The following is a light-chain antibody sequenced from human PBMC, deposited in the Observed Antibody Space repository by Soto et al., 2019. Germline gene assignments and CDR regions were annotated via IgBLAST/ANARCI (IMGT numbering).Light chain of an antibody. CDR2: DVN. V-gene: IGLV2-14*01. Sequence: QSALTQPASVSGSPGQSITISCTGTSSDVGGYNYVSWYQQFPGKVPKLLIYDVNDRPSGVSHRFSGSKSGNTASLTISGLQVEDEADYYCTSYTNFGTRVFGGGTKLTVL. J-gene: IGLJ3*02. CDR3: TSYTNFGTRV. CDR1: SSDVGGYNY.